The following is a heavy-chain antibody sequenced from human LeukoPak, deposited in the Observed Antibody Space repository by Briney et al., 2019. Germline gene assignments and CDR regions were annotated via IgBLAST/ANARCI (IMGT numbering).Heavy chain of an antibody. CDR2: IKQDGSEK. J-gene: IGHJ4*02. D-gene: IGHD2-21*02. CDR3: AREPYCGGDCFIFDY. V-gene: IGHV3-7*01. Sequence: GGSLRLSCAASGFTFSSYGMHWVRQAPGKGLEWVANIKQDGSEKYYVDSVKGRFTISRDNAKNSLYLQMNSLRAEDTAVYYCAREPYCGGDCFIFDYWGQGTLVTVSS. CDR1: GFTFSSYG.